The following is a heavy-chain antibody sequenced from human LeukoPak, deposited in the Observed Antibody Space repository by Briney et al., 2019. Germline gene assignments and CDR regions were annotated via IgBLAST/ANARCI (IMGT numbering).Heavy chain of an antibody. J-gene: IGHJ4*02. V-gene: IGHV3-48*01. CDR1: GFTFSTYS. CDR3: AKDPTPYYYDSSGDYFDY. D-gene: IGHD3-22*01. Sequence: GGSLRLSCTASGFTFSTYSMNWVRQAPGRGLEWVSYISGSSSSSDGGAIQYADSVRGRFTISRDNDKNSLYLLMNSLRAEDTAVYYCAKDPTPYYYDSSGDYFDYWGQGTLVTVSS. CDR2: ISGSSSSSDGGAI.